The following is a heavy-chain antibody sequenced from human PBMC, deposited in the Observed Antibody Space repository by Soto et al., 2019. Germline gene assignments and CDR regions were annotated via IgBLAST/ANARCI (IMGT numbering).Heavy chain of an antibody. V-gene: IGHV1-69*01. CDR3: AIGEDYYGSGSSEVPMDV. Sequence: QVQLVQSGAEVKKPGSSVKVSCKASGGTFSSYAISWVRQAPGQGLEWMGGIIPIFGTANYAQKFQGRVTITADESTSTAYMELSSLRSEDTAVYYCAIGEDYYGSGSSEVPMDVRGQGTTVTVSS. CDR1: GGTFSSYA. J-gene: IGHJ6*02. CDR2: IIPIFGTA. D-gene: IGHD3-10*01.